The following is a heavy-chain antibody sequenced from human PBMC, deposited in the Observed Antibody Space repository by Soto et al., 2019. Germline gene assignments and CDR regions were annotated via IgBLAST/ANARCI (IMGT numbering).Heavy chain of an antibody. V-gene: IGHV3-7*03. CDR2: IKEDGSEK. Sequence: EVQLVESGGGLGQPGGSLRLSCADSGFILRNYWMSWVRQAPGMGLQWVASIKEDGSEKYYVDPVKGRFTISRENAKNSLYLQMNSLRAEDTAVYYCARYRYLDPWGQGILVTVSS. CDR1: GFILRNYW. D-gene: IGHD1-1*01. CDR3: ARYRYLDP. J-gene: IGHJ5*02.